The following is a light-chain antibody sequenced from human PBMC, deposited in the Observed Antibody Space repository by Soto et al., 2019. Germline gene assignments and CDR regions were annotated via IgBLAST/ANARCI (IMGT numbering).Light chain of an antibody. CDR3: CSYAGGNLYV. CDR1: NSDVGGYNY. J-gene: IGLJ1*01. Sequence: QSVLTQPRSVSGSPRQSVSISCTGTNSDVGGYNYVSWYQQHPAKAPRLIIYDVTNRPSGVPDRFSGSKSGNTASLTISGLQADDEADYYCCSYAGGNLYVFGTGTKV. CDR2: DVT. V-gene: IGLV2-11*01.